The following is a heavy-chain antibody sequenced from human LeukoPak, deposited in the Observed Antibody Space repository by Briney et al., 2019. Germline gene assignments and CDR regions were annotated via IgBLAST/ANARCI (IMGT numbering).Heavy chain of an antibody. CDR3: ASDGVAEFAY. V-gene: IGHV3-30*04. D-gene: IGHD2-15*01. CDR2: ISGEATDK. Sequence: PGGSLRLSCAAAGFTFSSYTIHWVRQAPGKGRKWVAAISGEATDKYYRDSGKGRFTVSRDKYKNTLYLQMNSLRAEDRAVYYCASDGVAEFAYWGQGTMVTVSS. J-gene: IGHJ4*02. CDR1: GFTFSSYT.